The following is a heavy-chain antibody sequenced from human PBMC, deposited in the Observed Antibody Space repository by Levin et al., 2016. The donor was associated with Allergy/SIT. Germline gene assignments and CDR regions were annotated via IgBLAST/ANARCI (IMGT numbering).Heavy chain of an antibody. CDR2: IYYSGST. CDR3: ARDSLGYCSSTSCYPNWYFDL. J-gene: IGHJ2*01. V-gene: IGHV4-31*02. D-gene: IGHD2-2*01. Sequence: RQAPGKGLEWIGYIYYSGSTYYNPSLKSRVTISVDTSKNQFSLKLSSVTAADTAVYYCARDSLGYCSSTSCYPNWYFDLWGRGTLVTVSS.